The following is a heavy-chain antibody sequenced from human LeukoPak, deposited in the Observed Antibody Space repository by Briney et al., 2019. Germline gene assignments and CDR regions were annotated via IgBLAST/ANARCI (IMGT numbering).Heavy chain of an antibody. CDR1: GFTFSSFA. V-gene: IGHV3-23*01. Sequence: GGSLRLSCAASGFTFSSFAMSWVRQAPGEGLEWVSALSGNGDNTYYADSVKGRFTISRDNSKNTLHLQMNGLRAEDTAVYYCATLTLGIWGQGTMVTVS. J-gene: IGHJ3*02. CDR3: ATLTLGI. D-gene: IGHD7-27*01. CDR2: LSGNGDNT.